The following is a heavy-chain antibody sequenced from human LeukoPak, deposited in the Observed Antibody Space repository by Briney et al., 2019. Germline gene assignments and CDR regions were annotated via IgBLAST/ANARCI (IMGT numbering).Heavy chain of an antibody. J-gene: IGHJ4*02. Sequence: GGSLRLSCAASGFTFSSYSMNWVRQAPGKGLEWGSYISSSSSTIYYADSVKGRFTISRDNAKNSLYLQMNSLRDEDTAVYYCARGENGWEQWGGTDYGGQGTLVTVS. D-gene: IGHD1-26*01. V-gene: IGHV3-48*02. CDR2: ISSSSSTI. CDR1: GFTFSSYS. CDR3: ARGENGWEQWGGTDY.